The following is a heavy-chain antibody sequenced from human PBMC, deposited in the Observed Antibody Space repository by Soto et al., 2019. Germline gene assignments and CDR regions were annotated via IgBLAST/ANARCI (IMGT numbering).Heavy chain of an antibody. CDR3: ARDQTYDILTGYYYGMDV. CDR2: IYHSGST. J-gene: IGHJ6*02. V-gene: IGHV4-4*02. CDR1: GGSISSSNW. Sequence: PSETLSLTCAVSGGSISSSNWWSWVRQPPGKGLEWIGEIYHSGSTNYNPSLKSRVTISVDKSKNQFSLKLSSVTAADTAVYYCARDQTYDILTGYYYGMDVWGQGTTVTVSS. D-gene: IGHD3-9*01.